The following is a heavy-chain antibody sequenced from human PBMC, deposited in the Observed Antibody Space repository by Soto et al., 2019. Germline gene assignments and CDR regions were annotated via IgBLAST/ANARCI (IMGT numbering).Heavy chain of an antibody. CDR1: GYTFTSYA. J-gene: IGHJ5*02. CDR3: ARGRYSSSWYGDWGNWFDP. Sequence: GASVKVSCKASGYTFTSYAMHWVRQAPGQRLEWMGWINAGNGNTKYSQKFQGRVTITRDTSASTAYTELSSLRSEDTAVYYCARGRYSSSWYGDWGNWFDPWGQGTLVTVSS. D-gene: IGHD6-13*01. V-gene: IGHV1-3*01. CDR2: INAGNGNT.